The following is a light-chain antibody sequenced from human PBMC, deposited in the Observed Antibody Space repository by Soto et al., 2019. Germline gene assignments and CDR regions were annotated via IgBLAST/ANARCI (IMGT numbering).Light chain of an antibody. V-gene: IGKV4-1*01. J-gene: IGKJ5*01. CDR2: WAS. CDR3: QQYYSTPPIT. Sequence: DIVMTQSPDSLAVSLGERATINCKSSQSVLYSSNNKNYLAWYQQKPGQPPKLLIYWASTRESGVPDRFSGSGSGTDLTLTISSLQAEDVAVYYCQQYYSTPPITFGQGTRLDIK. CDR1: QSVLYSSNNKNY.